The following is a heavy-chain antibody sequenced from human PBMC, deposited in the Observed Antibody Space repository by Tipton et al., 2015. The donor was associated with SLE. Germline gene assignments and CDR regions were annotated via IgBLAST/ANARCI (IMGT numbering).Heavy chain of an antibody. CDR3: ARGGILTGYYFYFDY. Sequence: TLSLTCTVSGDSVSSSYWSWIRQPPGSGLEWIAYIYHVGSTNYNPSLRSLLTITVYTSKNQFSLKLSSVTAADTAVYYCARGGILTGYYFYFDYWGQGTLVTVSS. CDR1: GDSVSSSY. CDR2: IYHVGST. J-gene: IGHJ4*02. D-gene: IGHD3-9*01. V-gene: IGHV4-59*02.